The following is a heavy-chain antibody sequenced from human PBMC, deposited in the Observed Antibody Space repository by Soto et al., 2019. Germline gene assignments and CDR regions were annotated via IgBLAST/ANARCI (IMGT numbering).Heavy chain of an antibody. CDR2: ISYDGSNN. CDR1: GFTFSSYA. J-gene: IGHJ6*02. D-gene: IGHD3-3*01. CDR3: ARERITIFGVVLYYYGMDV. Sequence: GGSLRLSCAASGFTFSSYAMHWVRQAPGKGLEWVAVISYDGSNNYYADSVKGRFTISRDNSKDTLYLQMNSLRAEDTAVYYCARERITIFGVVLYYYGMDVWGQGTTVTVSS. V-gene: IGHV3-30-3*01.